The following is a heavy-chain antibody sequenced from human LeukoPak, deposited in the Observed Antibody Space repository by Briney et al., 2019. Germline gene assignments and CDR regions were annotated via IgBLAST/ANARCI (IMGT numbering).Heavy chain of an antibody. D-gene: IGHD3-22*01. CDR2: IIPIFGTA. CDR3: ARDRSPGSDSSGYYPDAFVI. Sequence: GASVKVSCKASGGTFSSYAISWVRQAPGQGLEWMGGIIPIFGTANYAQKFQGRVTITADESTSTAYMELSSLRSEDTAVYYCARDRSPGSDSSGYYPDAFVIWGQGTLVSVSS. J-gene: IGHJ3*02. V-gene: IGHV1-69*13. CDR1: GGTFSSYA.